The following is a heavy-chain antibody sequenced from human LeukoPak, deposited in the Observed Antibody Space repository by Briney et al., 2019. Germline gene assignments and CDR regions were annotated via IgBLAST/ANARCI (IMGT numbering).Heavy chain of an antibody. CDR3: AKGATIFGVVIMSYFDY. CDR1: GFTFDDYA. Sequence: GRSLRLSCAATGFTFDDYAMHWVRQAPGKGLEWVSGISWNSGSIGYADSVNGRFTISRDNAKNSLYLQMNSLRAEDTALYYCAKGATIFGVVIMSYFDYWGQGTLVTVSS. J-gene: IGHJ4*02. CDR2: ISWNSGSI. V-gene: IGHV3-9*01. D-gene: IGHD3-3*01.